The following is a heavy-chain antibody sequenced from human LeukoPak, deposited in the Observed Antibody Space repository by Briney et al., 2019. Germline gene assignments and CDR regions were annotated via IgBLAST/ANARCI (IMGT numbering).Heavy chain of an antibody. CDR2: ISGSGGST. D-gene: IGHD2-2*01. Sequence: PGGSLRLSCAASGFTFSSYAMSWVRQAPGKGLEWVSTISGSGGSTYYADSVKGRFTISRDSSKNTLSLQMNSLRAEDTAVYYCAKIPKGGYFDYWGQGTLVTVSS. CDR1: GFTFSSYA. J-gene: IGHJ4*02. CDR3: AKIPKGGYFDY. V-gene: IGHV3-23*01.